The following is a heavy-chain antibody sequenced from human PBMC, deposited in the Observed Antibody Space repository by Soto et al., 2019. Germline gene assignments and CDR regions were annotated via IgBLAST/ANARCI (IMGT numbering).Heavy chain of an antibody. V-gene: IGHV1-18*01. CDR3: ARGPMTTVSSPALY. Sequence: QVQLVQSGAEVKKPGASVTVSCKASGYAFTNYGITWVRQAPGQGLEWMGWISGYNGNTNYAQKLQGRVTMTKDTSTSTAYIELRSLRSDDTAVYYCARGPMTTVSSPALYWGQGTLLTVSS. D-gene: IGHD4-17*01. CDR2: ISGYNGNT. J-gene: IGHJ4*02. CDR1: GYAFTNYG.